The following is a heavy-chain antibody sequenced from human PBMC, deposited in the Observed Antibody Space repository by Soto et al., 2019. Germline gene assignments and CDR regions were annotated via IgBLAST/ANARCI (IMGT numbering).Heavy chain of an antibody. CDR3: AREAAAGIRAFDI. V-gene: IGHV1-69*13. CDR1: GGTFSSYA. D-gene: IGHD6-13*01. Sequence: ASVKVSCKASGGTFSSYAISWVRQAPGQGLEWMGRIIPIFGTANYAQKFQGRVTITADESTSTAYMELSSLRSEDTAVYYCAREAAAGIRAFDIWGQGTMVTVS. J-gene: IGHJ3*02. CDR2: IIPIFGTA.